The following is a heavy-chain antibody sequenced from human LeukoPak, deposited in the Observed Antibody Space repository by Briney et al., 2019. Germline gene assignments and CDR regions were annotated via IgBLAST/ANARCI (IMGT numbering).Heavy chain of an antibody. CDR3: ASTGYDFWSGQAANWFDP. CDR1: GGSFSGYY. D-gene: IGHD3-3*01. V-gene: IGHV4-34*01. Sequence: TSETLSLTCAVYGGSFSGYYWSWIRQPPGKGLEWTGEINHSGSTNYNPSLKSRVTISVDTSKNQFSLKLSSVTAADTAVYYCASTGYDFWSGQAANWFDPWGQGTLVAVSS. J-gene: IGHJ5*02. CDR2: INHSGST.